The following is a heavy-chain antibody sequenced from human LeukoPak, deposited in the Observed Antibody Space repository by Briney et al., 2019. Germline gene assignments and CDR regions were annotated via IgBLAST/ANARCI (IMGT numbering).Heavy chain of an antibody. CDR2: IYHSGST. V-gene: IGHV4-4*02. CDR1: GGSIGSSNW. Sequence: SETLSLTCTVSGGSIGSSNWWSWVRQPPGKGLEWIGEIYHSGSTSYNPSLKSRVTISVDKSKNQFSLKLSSVTAADTAVYYCARIGYNSGFTGGYWGQGTLVTVSS. CDR3: ARIGYNSGFTGGY. J-gene: IGHJ1*01. D-gene: IGHD6-19*01.